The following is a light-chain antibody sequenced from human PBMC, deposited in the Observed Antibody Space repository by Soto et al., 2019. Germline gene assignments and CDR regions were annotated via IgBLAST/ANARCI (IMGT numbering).Light chain of an antibody. CDR3: QHYKNFPRT. Sequence: AIRMTQSPSSLSASAGERVTLACRASQDVGRYLAWYQQKPGQAPKLLIYGASTWQSGVPSRFSGSGSGTDFTLTISCLQSEDFATYYCQHYKNFPRTFGQGTKVEIK. V-gene: IGKV1-8*01. CDR2: GAS. CDR1: QDVGRY. J-gene: IGKJ1*01.